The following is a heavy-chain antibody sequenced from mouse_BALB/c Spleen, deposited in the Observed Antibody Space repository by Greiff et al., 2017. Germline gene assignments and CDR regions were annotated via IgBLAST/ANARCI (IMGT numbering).Heavy chain of an antibody. CDR3: ARDRYYAMDY. Sequence: EVNVVESGGGLVQPGGSRKLSCAASGFTFSSFGMHWVRQAPEKGLEWVAYISSGSSTIYYADTVKGRFTISRDNPKNTLFLQMTSLRSEDTAMYYCARDRYYAMDYWGQGTSVTVSS. D-gene: IGHD2-14*01. V-gene: IGHV5-17*02. CDR1: GFTFSSFG. J-gene: IGHJ4*01. CDR2: ISSGSSTI.